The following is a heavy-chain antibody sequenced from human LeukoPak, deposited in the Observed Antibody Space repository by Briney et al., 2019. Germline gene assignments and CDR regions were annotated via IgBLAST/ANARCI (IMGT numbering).Heavy chain of an antibody. CDR3: ATTLVPAAMFDY. V-gene: IGHV1-24*01. CDR1: GYTLTGLS. Sequence: GASVKVSCXVSGYTLTGLSMHWVRQAPGKGLEWMAGFDPEDGETIYAQKFQGRVTMTEDTSTDTAYMELSSLRSEDTAVYYCATTLVPAAMFDYWGQGTLVTVSS. CDR2: FDPEDGET. D-gene: IGHD2-2*01. J-gene: IGHJ4*02.